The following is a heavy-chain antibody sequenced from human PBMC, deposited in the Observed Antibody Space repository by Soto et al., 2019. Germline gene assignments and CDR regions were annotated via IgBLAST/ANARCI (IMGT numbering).Heavy chain of an antibody. Sequence: QVQLVQSGAEVKKPGASVKVSCKASGYTFTGYYMHWVRQAPGQGLEWMGWINPNSGGTNYARKFQGWVTMTRDTSISTAYMELSRLRSDDTAVYYCARSPSGVQRLNFDYWGQGTLVTVSS. CDR2: INPNSGGT. CDR1: GYTFTGYY. CDR3: ARSPSGVQRLNFDY. V-gene: IGHV1-2*04. J-gene: IGHJ4*02.